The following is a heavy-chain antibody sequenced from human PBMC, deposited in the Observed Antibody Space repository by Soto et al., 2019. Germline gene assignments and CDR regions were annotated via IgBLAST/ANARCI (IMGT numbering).Heavy chain of an antibody. CDR3: TRPDSSGYYVN. CDR1: GYGFSNYW. Sequence: GASLKISCKGSGYGFSNYWIAWVRQMPGKGLDWMGIINPGDSDSRYSPSFQGQVTVSADKSISTAYLQWSSLKASDTAVYYCTRPDSSGYYVNWGQGTLVT. J-gene: IGHJ4*02. CDR2: INPGDSDS. D-gene: IGHD3-22*01. V-gene: IGHV5-51*01.